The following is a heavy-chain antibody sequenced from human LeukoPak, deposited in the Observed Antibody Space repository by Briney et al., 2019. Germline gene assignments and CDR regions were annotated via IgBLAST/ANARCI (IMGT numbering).Heavy chain of an antibody. CDR2: INHSGST. CDR1: GGSISRSNYY. D-gene: IGHD2-21*01. Sequence: SETLSLTCTVSGGSISRSNYYWGWIRQPPGKGLEWIGEINHSGSTIYNPSFKSRVTISVDTSKNQVSLKLSSVTAADTAVYYCARGRIASGAYYYYMDVWGKGTTVTVSS. V-gene: IGHV4-39*07. CDR3: ARGRIASGAYYYYMDV. J-gene: IGHJ6*03.